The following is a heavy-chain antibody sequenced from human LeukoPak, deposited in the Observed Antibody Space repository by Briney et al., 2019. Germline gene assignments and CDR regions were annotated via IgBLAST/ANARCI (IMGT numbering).Heavy chain of an antibody. CDR1: GGTFSSYA. CDR2: IIPILGIA. Sequence: GASVKVSCKAPGGTFSSYAISWVRQAPGQGLEWMGRIIPILGIANYAQKFQGRVTMTRNTSISTAYMELSSLRSEDTAVYYCARDGIYYYGMDVWGQGTTVTVSS. V-gene: IGHV1-69*04. CDR3: ARDGIYYYGMDV. J-gene: IGHJ6*02.